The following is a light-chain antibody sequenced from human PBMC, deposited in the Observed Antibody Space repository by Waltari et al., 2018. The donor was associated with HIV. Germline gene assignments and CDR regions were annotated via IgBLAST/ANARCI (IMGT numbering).Light chain of an antibody. CDR3: NSRDSSGHHLV. J-gene: IGLJ1*01. CDR2: GND. CDR1: SLRRYY. V-gene: IGLV3-19*01. Sequence: SSALTQDPAVSVALGQTVRLTCQGDSLRRYYARWYQQKPGQAPLLVVYGNDKRPSGIPDRFSGSSSGNTASLTITGAQAEDEADYYCNSRDSSGHHLVFATGTTVTVL.